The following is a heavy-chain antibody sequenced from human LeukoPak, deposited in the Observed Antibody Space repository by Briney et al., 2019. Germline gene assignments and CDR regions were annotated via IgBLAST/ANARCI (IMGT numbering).Heavy chain of an antibody. CDR1: GGAFSSYA. V-gene: IGHV1-69*13. CDR2: IIPIFGTA. D-gene: IGHD2-2*02. CDR3: ARDRYCSSTSCYSRWFDP. J-gene: IGHJ5*02. Sequence: GASVKVSCKASGGAFSSYAISWVRQAPGQGLEWMGGIIPIFGTANYAQKFQGRVTITADESTSTAYMELSSLRSEDTAVYYCARDRYCSSTSCYSRWFDPWGQETLVTVSS.